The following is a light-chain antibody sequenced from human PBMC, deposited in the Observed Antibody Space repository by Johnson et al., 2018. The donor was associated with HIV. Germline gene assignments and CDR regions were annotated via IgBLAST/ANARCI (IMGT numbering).Light chain of an antibody. CDR2: DNN. Sequence: QSVLTQPPSVSAAPGQKVTISCSGSSSNIGNNFVSWYQQLPGKAPKLLIYDNNKRPLGIPDRFSGSKSGTSATLGITGLQTGDEADYYCGTWDSSLSAYVFGTGTRVTVL. J-gene: IGLJ1*01. CDR3: GTWDSSLSAYV. V-gene: IGLV1-51*01. CDR1: SSNIGNNF.